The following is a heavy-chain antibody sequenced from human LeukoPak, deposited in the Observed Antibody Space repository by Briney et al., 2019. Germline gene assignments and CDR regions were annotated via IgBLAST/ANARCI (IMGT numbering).Heavy chain of an antibody. Sequence: WIGTIYHTASTSYTPSLKSRLTISVDTSKNQFSLKLRSVTAADTAVYYCARVWLLAAAIDYWGQGTLVTVSS. J-gene: IGHJ4*02. D-gene: IGHD6-13*01. CDR2: IYHTAST. V-gene: IGHV4-38-2*02. CDR3: ARVWLLAAAIDY.